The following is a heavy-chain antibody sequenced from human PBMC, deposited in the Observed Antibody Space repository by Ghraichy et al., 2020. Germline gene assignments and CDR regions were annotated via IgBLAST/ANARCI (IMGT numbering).Heavy chain of an antibody. J-gene: IGHJ4*02. CDR3: TRVSDILTGYYVDY. CDR1: GFTFGDYA. CDR2: IRSKAYGGTT. Sequence: GESLNISCTASGFTFGDYAMSWFRQAPGKGLEWVGFIRSKAYGGTTEYAASVKGKFTISRDDSKSIAYLHMSSLKTEDTAVYYCTRVSDILTGYYVDYWGQGTLVTVSS. D-gene: IGHD3-9*01. V-gene: IGHV3-49*03.